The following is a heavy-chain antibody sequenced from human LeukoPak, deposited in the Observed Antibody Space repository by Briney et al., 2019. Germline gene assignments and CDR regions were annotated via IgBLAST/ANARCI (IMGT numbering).Heavy chain of an antibody. J-gene: IGHJ4*02. V-gene: IGHV3-15*01. Sequence: GGSLRLSCAASGFTFRNSWMTWVRQAPGKGLEWVGRIKSKADGGTTDYPAPVKGRFTISRDNSKNTLYLQMNSLRAEDTAVYYCARSNPHALDYWGQGTLVTVSS. CDR3: ARSNPHALDY. CDR2: IKSKADGGTT. CDR1: GFTFRNSW.